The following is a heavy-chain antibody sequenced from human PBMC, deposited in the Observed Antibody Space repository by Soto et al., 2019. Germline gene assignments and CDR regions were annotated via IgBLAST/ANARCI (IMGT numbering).Heavy chain of an antibody. CDR1: GGSISSGGYS. CDR3: ARDRCISTSCFYFDY. CDR2: IYHSGST. D-gene: IGHD2-2*01. V-gene: IGHV4-30-2*01. J-gene: IGHJ4*02. Sequence: SETLSLTCAVSGGSISSGGYSWSWIRQPPGKGLEWIGYIYHSGSTYYNPSLKSRVTISVDRSKNQFSLKLSSVTAADTAVYYCARDRCISTSCFYFDYWGQGTLVTVSS.